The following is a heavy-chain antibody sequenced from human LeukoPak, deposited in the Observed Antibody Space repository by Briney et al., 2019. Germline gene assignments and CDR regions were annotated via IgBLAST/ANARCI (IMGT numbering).Heavy chain of an antibody. V-gene: IGHV4-39*07. Sequence: KPSESLSLTCTVSGDSITTSGSYWGWIRQPPGKGLEWIGTIYYSGSTYYNPSLKSRVTISIDTSKNQFSLKLSSVTAADTAVYYCARDEDTGEWGQGTLVTVSS. J-gene: IGHJ4*02. D-gene: IGHD7-27*01. CDR2: IYYSGST. CDR3: ARDEDTGE. CDR1: GDSITTSGSY.